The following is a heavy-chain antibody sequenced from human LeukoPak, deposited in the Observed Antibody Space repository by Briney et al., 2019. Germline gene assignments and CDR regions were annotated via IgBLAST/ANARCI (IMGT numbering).Heavy chain of an antibody. J-gene: IGHJ4*02. CDR3: ARIEWELGEDY. CDR2: INHSGST. D-gene: IGHD1-26*01. CDR1: GGSFSGYY. V-gene: IGHV4-34*01. Sequence: SETLSLTCAVYGGSFSGYYWSWIRQPPGKGLEWIGEINHSGSTNYNPSLKSRVTISVDTFKNQFSLKLSSVTAADTAVYYCARIEWELGEDYWGQGTLVTVSS.